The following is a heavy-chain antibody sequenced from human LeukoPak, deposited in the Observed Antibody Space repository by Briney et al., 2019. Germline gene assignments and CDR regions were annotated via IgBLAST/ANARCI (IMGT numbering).Heavy chain of an antibody. Sequence: WLRLSCAAAGVTFSSYARHWVGRAPAKGVEGVAVISYDGSNKYYADSVKGGCTISRDNSNHTLYLPTNSLRAKATAVYYCARGPPGTYYCDYWGPRTLVTVSS. CDR3: ARGPPGTYYCDY. D-gene: IGHD1-14*01. J-gene: IGHJ4*02. CDR2: ISYDGSNK. CDR1: GVTFSSYA. V-gene: IGHV3-30*04.